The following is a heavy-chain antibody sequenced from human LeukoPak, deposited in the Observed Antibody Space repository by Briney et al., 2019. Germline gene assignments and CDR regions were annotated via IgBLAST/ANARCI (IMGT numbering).Heavy chain of an antibody. Sequence: QSGGSLSFSVAASGLNFSAYGRNWFRKAPGKGLEWVSYISSRSTTTYYTDSVKGRFTISRDNAKNSLYLQMNSLRAEDTAVYYCARGAFDIWGQGTMVTVSS. CDR3: ARGAFDI. CDR1: GLNFSAYG. CDR2: ISSRSTTT. V-gene: IGHV3-48*04. J-gene: IGHJ3*02.